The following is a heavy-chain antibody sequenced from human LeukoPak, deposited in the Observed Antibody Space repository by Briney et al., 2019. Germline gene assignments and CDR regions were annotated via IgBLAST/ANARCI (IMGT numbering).Heavy chain of an antibody. CDR3: ARDGSGSGYDY. D-gene: IGHD3-10*01. V-gene: IGHV3-21*01. CDR1: GFSFSSYG. Sequence: GGSLRLSCAASGFSFSSYGFNWVRQAPGKGLEWVSSIGPTGTDTYHADSVKGRFTISRDNAKNSLYLQMNSLRAEDTAVYYCARDGSGSGYDYWGQGTLVTVSS. CDR2: IGPTGTDT. J-gene: IGHJ4*02.